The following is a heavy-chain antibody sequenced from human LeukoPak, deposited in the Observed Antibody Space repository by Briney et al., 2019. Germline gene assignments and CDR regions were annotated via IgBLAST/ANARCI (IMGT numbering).Heavy chain of an antibody. D-gene: IGHD6-19*01. CDR1: GYTFTGYY. CDR3: ASYPRYSSSPPFDY. V-gene: IGHV1-2*02. Sequence: ASVKVSCKASGYTFTGYYMHWVRQAPGQGLEWMGWINPNTGGTNYPQKFQGRVTMTRDTTISTAYMELSRLTSDDTAVYYCASYPRYSSSPPFDYWGQGTLVTVSS. J-gene: IGHJ4*02. CDR2: INPNTGGT.